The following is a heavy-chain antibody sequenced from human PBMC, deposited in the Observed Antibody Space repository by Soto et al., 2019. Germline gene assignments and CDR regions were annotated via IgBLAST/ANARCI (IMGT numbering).Heavy chain of an antibody. CDR1: GGSFSSYY. CDR2: INHSGTT. D-gene: IGHD3-9*01. V-gene: IGHV4-34*01. J-gene: IGHJ4*02. CDR3: AREMMRYSVP. Sequence: SETLSLTCAVYGGSFSSYYWTWIRQPPGKGLEWIGEINHSGTTNYNASLKSRATISVDTSKNQFSLRLTSVTAADTAVYSCAREMMRYSVPWGQGTLVTVSS.